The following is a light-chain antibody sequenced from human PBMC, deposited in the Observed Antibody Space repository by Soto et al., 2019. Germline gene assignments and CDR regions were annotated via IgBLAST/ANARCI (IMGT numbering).Light chain of an antibody. J-gene: IGKJ1*01. Sequence: EIVITQSQDTLSLSAWEGATLSCTVSQSIRSNLAWYQQRPGQAPRLLMYGASTRADGIPARFTGSGSGTEFTLTISSLQSEDFAVYYCQQYHIWPPWTSGQGTMVDVK. CDR2: GAS. CDR1: QSIRSN. CDR3: QQYHIWPPWT. V-gene: IGKV3-15*01.